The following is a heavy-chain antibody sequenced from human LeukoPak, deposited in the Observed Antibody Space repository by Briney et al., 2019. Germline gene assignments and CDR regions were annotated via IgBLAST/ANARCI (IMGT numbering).Heavy chain of an antibody. D-gene: IGHD3-3*01. J-gene: IGHJ4*02. V-gene: IGHV3-20*04. CDR1: GLIFRNYA. CDR3: ARGIRFLEWLSGFDY. CDR2: IGGDGVTK. Sequence: PGGSLRLSCSVSGLIFRNYALSWVRQAPGKGLEWVSVIGGDGVTKVYADSVKGRFTISRDNDKNSLYLQMDSLRVEDTALYYCARGIRFLEWLSGFDYWGQGTLVTVSS.